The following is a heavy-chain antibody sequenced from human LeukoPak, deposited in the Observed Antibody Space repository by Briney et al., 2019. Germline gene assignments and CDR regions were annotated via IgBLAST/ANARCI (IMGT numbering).Heavy chain of an antibody. D-gene: IGHD1-26*01. CDR1: GFTFSDYY. CDR2: ISNTGSTT. J-gene: IGHJ4*02. V-gene: IGHV3-11*04. Sequence: GGSLRLSCAASGFTFSDYYMSWIRQAPGKGLEWVSYISNTGSTTQYADSVKGRFTISRDNAKNSLQLQMNSLRVEDTAVYYCARVRGSYSVDYWGQGTLVTVSS. CDR3: ARVRGSYSVDY.